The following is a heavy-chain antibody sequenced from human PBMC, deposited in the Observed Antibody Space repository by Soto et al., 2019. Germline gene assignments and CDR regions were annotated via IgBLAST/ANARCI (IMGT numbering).Heavy chain of an antibody. V-gene: IGHV3-48*01. CDR1: GFTFSSYS. CDR3: ARVGEYPGPC. D-gene: IGHD4-17*01. Sequence: EVQLVESGGGLVQPGGSLRLSCAASGFTFSSYSMNWVRQAPGKGLEWVSYISSSSSTIYYADSVKGRFTISRDNARNSLYLQMNSLRAEDTAVYYCARVGEYPGPCWGQGTLVTVSS. J-gene: IGHJ4*02. CDR2: ISSSSSTI.